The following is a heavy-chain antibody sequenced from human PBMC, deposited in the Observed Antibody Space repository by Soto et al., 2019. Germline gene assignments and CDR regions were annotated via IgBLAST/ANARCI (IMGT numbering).Heavy chain of an antibody. CDR3: ARGEGFPPHYYYGMDV. V-gene: IGHV1-3*01. Sequence: GASVKVSCKASGYTFTSYAMHWVRRAPGQRLEWMGWINAANGNTKYSQKFQGRVTITRDTSASTAYMELSSLRSEDTAVYYCARGEGFPPHYYYGMDVWGQGTTVTVSS. J-gene: IGHJ6*02. CDR2: INAANGNT. CDR1: GYTFTSYA.